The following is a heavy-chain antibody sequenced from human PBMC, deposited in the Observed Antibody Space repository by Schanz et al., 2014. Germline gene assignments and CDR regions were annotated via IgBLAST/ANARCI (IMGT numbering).Heavy chain of an antibody. CDR2: IWSDGSGK. Sequence: VQLVESGGGLVQPGGSLRLSCAASGFTLSNSDMHWVRQAPGKGLEWVAVIWSDGSGKYYADSVKGRFTISRDNSENTLYLQMNSLRAEDTAVYYCAKQIHYDILTVTRNWGQGTLVTVSS. J-gene: IGHJ4*02. CDR3: AKQIHYDILTVTRN. CDR1: GFTLSNSD. V-gene: IGHV3-33*08. D-gene: IGHD3-9*01.